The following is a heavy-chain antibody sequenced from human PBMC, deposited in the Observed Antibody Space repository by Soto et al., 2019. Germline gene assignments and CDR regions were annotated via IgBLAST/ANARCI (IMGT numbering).Heavy chain of an antibody. V-gene: IGHV5-51*01. Sequence: GESLKISCKGSGYSFTSYWIGWVRQMPGKGLEWMGIIYPGDSDTRYSPSFQGQVTISAEKSISTAYLQWSSLKASDTAMYYCARRARNGKSAAGKDFDYWGQGTLVTVSS. J-gene: IGHJ4*02. D-gene: IGHD6-13*01. CDR1: GYSFTSYW. CDR2: IYPGDSDT. CDR3: ARRARNGKSAAGKDFDY.